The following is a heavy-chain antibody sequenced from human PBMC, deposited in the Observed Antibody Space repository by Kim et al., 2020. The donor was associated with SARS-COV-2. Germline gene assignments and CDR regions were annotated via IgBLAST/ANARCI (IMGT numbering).Heavy chain of an antibody. Sequence: GGSLRLSCTASGFTFGDYAMSWFRQAPGKGLEWVGFIRSKAYGGTTEYAASVKGRFTISRDDSKSTAYLQMNSLKTEDTAVYYCRASTVPYYYYGMDVWGQGTTVTVSS. CDR2: IRSKAYGGTT. J-gene: IGHJ6*02. CDR3: RASTVPYYYYGMDV. CDR1: GFTFGDYA. V-gene: IGHV3-49*03. D-gene: IGHD4-17*01.